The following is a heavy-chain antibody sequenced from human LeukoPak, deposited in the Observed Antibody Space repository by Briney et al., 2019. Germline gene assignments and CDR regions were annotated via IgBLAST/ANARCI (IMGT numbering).Heavy chain of an antibody. D-gene: IGHD4/OR15-4a*01. CDR2: IGTAGDP. Sequence: GGSLRLSCAASGFTFSSYDMHWVRQATGKALERVSAIGTAGDPYYPGSVKGRFTISRENAKNSLYLQMNSLRAGDTAVYYCARGDPTGAIDYWGQGTLVTVSS. CDR3: ARGDPTGAIDY. J-gene: IGHJ4*02. V-gene: IGHV3-13*05. CDR1: GFTFSSYD.